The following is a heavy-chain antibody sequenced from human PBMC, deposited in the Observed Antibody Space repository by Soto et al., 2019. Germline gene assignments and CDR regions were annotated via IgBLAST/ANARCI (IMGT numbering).Heavy chain of an antibody. CDR3: ARDYSLVSLWFGEKDLLAGMDV. J-gene: IGHJ6*02. V-gene: IGHV1-2*04. CDR2: INPNSGGT. Sequence: ASVKVSCKASGYTFTGYYMHWVRQAPGQGLEWMGWINPNSGGTNYAQKFQGWVTMTRDTSISTAYMELSRLRSDDTAVYYCARDYSLVSLWFGEKDLLAGMDVWG. CDR1: GYTFTGYY. D-gene: IGHD3-10*01.